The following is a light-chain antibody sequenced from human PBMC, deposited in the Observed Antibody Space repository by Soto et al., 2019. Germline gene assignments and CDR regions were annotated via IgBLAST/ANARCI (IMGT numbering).Light chain of an antibody. CDR1: QSISDT. V-gene: IGKV3-15*01. J-gene: IGKJ5*01. CDR3: QQYNNWPIT. Sequence: EIVMTQSPATLSVSPGGRATLSCRASQSISDTLAWYQQKPGQAPRLLIYGASTRAPGFPARFSGSGSGTDFTLTISSPQSEDFAVYYCQQYNNWPITFGQGTRLEI. CDR2: GAS.